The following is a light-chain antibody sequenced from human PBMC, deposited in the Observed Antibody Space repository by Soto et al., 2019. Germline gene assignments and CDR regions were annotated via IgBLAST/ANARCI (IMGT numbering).Light chain of an antibody. CDR2: EVS. Sequence: QSALTQPPSASGSPGQSVTISCTGTSSDIGAYKYVSWYQQHPGKAPKLMIYEVSERPSGVPDRFSGSKSGNTASLTVSGLQAEDEADYYCRSYARSPLYVFGTGTKVTVL. J-gene: IGLJ1*01. CDR3: RSYARSPLYV. V-gene: IGLV2-8*01. CDR1: SSDIGAYKY.